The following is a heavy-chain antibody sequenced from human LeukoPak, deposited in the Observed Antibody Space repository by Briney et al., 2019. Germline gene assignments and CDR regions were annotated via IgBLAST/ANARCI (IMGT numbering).Heavy chain of an antibody. V-gene: IGHV3-20*04. D-gene: IGHD6-13*01. CDR3: VKDLSSNWYSFDY. CDR1: GGSTDDYG. CDR2: INWDGTNT. J-gene: IGHJ4*02. Sequence: GGSLRLSRAVPGGSTDDYGMSWGRQALGQGLEWGSGINWDGTNTYYAESVKGRFTISRDSAEKSLYLHMNSLRDDDTAFYYCVKDLSSNWYSFDYWGQGTLVTVSS.